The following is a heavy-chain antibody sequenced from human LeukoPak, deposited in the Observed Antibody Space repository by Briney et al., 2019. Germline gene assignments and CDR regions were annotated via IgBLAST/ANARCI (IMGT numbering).Heavy chain of an antibody. D-gene: IGHD2-21*01. CDR1: EYTFTGYY. CDR3: AKKAAPVSAIRAGFDY. V-gene: IGHV1-2*02. Sequence: ASVKVSCKASEYTFTGYYLHWVRQAPGQGLKWMGWINPDSGGTKYAQKFQGRVTMTRDTSISTAYMDLNSLRADDTAVYYCAKKAAPVSAIRAGFDYWGQGTLVTVSS. CDR2: INPDSGGT. J-gene: IGHJ4*02.